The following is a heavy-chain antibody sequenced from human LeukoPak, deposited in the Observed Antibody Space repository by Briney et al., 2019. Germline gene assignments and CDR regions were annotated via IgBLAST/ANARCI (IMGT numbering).Heavy chain of an antibody. D-gene: IGHD3-10*01. CDR3: AKRALLGFGELYYFDY. V-gene: IGHV3-23*01. CDR1: GFTFSSYA. Sequence: PGGCLRLSCAASGFTFSSYAMSWVRQAPGKGLEWVSAISGSGGSTYYADSVKGRFTISRDNSKNTLYLQMNSLRAEDTAVYYCAKRALLGFGELYYFDYWGQGTLVTVSS. J-gene: IGHJ4*02. CDR2: ISGSGGST.